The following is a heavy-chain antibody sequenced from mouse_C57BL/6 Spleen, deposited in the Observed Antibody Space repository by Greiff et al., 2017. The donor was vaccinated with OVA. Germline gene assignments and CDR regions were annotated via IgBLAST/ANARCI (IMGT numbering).Heavy chain of an antibody. CDR1: GFTFSDYG. D-gene: IGHD4-1*01. J-gene: IGHJ1*03. CDR2: ISSGSSTI. V-gene: IGHV5-17*01. Sequence: EVQVVESGGGLVKPGGSLKLSCAASGFTFSDYGMHWVRQAPEKGLEWVAYISSGSSTIYYADTVKGRFTISRDNAKNTLFLQMTSLRSEDTAMYYCARRDWDDWYFDVWGTGTTVTVSA. CDR3: ARRDWDDWYFDV.